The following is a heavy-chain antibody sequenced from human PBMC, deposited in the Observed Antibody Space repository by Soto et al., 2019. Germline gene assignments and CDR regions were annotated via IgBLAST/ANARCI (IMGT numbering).Heavy chain of an antibody. V-gene: IGHV3-74*01. Sequence: WGSLRLSCAASGFTFSSYWMHWVRQVPGKGLVWSSGIKMDGSGTTYADSVKGRFSISRDKAKNTLYLQMNSLRAEDTAVYYCARGLPGISAAVDSWGQGTLVTVSS. CDR3: ARGLPGISAAVDS. J-gene: IGHJ4*02. CDR1: GFTFSSYW. D-gene: IGHD6-13*01. CDR2: IKMDGSGT.